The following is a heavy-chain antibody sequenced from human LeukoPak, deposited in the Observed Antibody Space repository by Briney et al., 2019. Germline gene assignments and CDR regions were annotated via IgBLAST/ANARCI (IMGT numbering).Heavy chain of an antibody. CDR3: AKLDHASLDY. CDR1: GFTFSSYG. J-gene: IGHJ4*02. Sequence: GGSLRLSCAASGFTFSSYGMHWVRQAPGKGLEWVSFIQYDGSTEYYADSVKGRFIISRDNSKKTLYLQMNSLRAEDTAVYYCAKLDHASLDYWGQGTLVTVSS. V-gene: IGHV3-30*02. D-gene: IGHD1-14*01. CDR2: IQYDGSTE.